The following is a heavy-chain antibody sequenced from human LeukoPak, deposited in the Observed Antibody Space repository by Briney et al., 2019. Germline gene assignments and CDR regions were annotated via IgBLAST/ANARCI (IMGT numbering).Heavy chain of an antibody. CDR1: GFTFSSYS. CDR2: ISSSSSYI. CDR3: ARESNIVATQDAFDI. J-gene: IGHJ3*02. D-gene: IGHD5-12*01. V-gene: IGHV3-21*01. Sequence: GGSLRLSCAASGFTFSSYSMNWVRQAPGKGLEWVSSISSSSSYIYYADSVKGRFTISRDNAKNSLYLQMNSLRAEDTAVYYCARESNIVATQDAFDIWGQGTMVTVSS.